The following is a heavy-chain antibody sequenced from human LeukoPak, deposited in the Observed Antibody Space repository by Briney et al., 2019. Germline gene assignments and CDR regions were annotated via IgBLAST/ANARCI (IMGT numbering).Heavy chain of an antibody. J-gene: IGHJ6*02. CDR3: ARLGNMALVRLPLPTFYYGVHV. D-gene: IGHD2/OR15-2a*01. V-gene: IGHV4-39*07. CDR2: IYDTGST. CDR1: GGSLSGTGYY. Sequence: SETLSLTCSVSGGSLSGTGYYWGWIRQPPGKGLEGIANIYDTGSTYYTPSLKTRVTISLDAAKNQVSLHLKSVTAADTAVYYCARLGNMALVRLPLPTFYYGVHVWGPGTTVTVSS.